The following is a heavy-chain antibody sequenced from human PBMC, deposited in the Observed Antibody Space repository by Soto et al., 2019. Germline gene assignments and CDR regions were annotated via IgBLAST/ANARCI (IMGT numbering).Heavy chain of an antibody. CDR1: GYTLTELS. D-gene: IGHD6-13*01. V-gene: IGHV1-24*01. CDR3: ATVLGIAAAGPERNFDY. CDR2: FDPEDGET. Sequence: GASVKVSCKVSGYTLTELSMHWVRQAPGKGLEWMGGFDPEDGETIYAQKFQGRVTMTEDTSTDTAYMELSSLRSEDTAGYYCATVLGIAAAGPERNFDYRAQRTLVPVPS. J-gene: IGHJ4*02.